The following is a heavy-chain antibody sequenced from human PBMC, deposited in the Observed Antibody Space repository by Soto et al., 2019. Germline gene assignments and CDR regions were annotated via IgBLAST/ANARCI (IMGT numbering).Heavy chain of an antibody. CDR1: GFTFRDHY. J-gene: IGHJ5*02. D-gene: IGHD1-26*01. CDR2: IKHKVDGYTT. V-gene: IGHV3-72*01. CDR3: ARLWGRWFDA. Sequence: EVQLVESGGGLVQPGGSLRLSCVASGFTFRDHYMEWVRQAPGKGLEWVGRIKHKVDGYTTEYAAAVEGRFTISRDDSENSLYRQMNSLKTEDTAVYYCARLWGRWFDAWGQGTLVTVSS.